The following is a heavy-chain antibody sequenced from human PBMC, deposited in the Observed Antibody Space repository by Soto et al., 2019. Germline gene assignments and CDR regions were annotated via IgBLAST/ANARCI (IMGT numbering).Heavy chain of an antibody. CDR2: IIPIFGTA. CDR3: ARVGISEGYRHDAFDI. J-gene: IGHJ3*02. D-gene: IGHD6-13*01. Sequence: QVQLVQSGDEVKKPGSSVKVSCKASGGTFSSYAISWVRQAPGQGLEWMGGIIPIFGTANYAQKFQGRVTITADESTSTTYMELSSLRSEDTAVYYCARVGISEGYRHDAFDIWGQGTMVTVSS. V-gene: IGHV1-69*01. CDR1: GGTFSSYA.